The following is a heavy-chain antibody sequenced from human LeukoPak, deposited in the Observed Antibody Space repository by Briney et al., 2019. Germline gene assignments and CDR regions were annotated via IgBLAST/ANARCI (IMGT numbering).Heavy chain of an antibody. CDR3: ARGGGYGSSWSY. CDR2: IYYSGST. D-gene: IGHD6-13*01. Sequence: SETLSLTCTVSGGSISSSSYYWGWIRQPPGKGLEWIGNIYYSGSTYYNASLKSRVTISVDTSKNQFSLKLSSVTAADTAVYYCARGGGYGSSWSYWGQGTLVTVSS. CDR1: GGSISSSSYY. V-gene: IGHV4-39*07. J-gene: IGHJ4*02.